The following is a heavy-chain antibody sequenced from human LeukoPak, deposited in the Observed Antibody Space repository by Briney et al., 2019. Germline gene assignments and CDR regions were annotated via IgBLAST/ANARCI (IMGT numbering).Heavy chain of an antibody. CDR2: IKQDGSVK. CDR1: GFTFGDTW. CDR3: ATSYDMGWLIGY. Sequence: GGSLRLTCAASGFTFGDTWMNWVRQVPGQGLEWVANIKQDGSVKFYVASVKGRFTISRDNGKSSLYLQMNSLRAEDTALYYCATSYDMGWLIGYWGQGTLVTVCS. J-gene: IGHJ4*02. D-gene: IGHD3/OR15-3a*01. V-gene: IGHV3-7*03.